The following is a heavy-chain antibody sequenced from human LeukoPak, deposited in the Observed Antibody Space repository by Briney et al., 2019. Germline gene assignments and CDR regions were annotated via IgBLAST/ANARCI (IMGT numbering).Heavy chain of an antibody. D-gene: IGHD6-13*01. CDR3: ARVDAAAAGHTPFDY. CDR1: GGTFSSYA. CDR2: IIPIFGTA. V-gene: IGHV1-69*13. Sequence: ASVKVSCKASGGTFSSYAISWVRQAPGQGLEWMGGIIPIFGTANYAQKFQGRVTITADESTSTAYMELSSLRSEDTAVYYCARVDAAAAGHTPFDYWGQGTLVTVSS. J-gene: IGHJ4*02.